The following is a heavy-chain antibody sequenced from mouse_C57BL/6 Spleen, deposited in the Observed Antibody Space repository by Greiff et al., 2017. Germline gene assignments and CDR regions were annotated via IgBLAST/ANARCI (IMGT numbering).Heavy chain of an antibody. CDR1: GFSLTRYG. V-gene: IGHV2-2*01. Sequence: VPLPESGPGLVPPSQSLSITCTVSGFSLTRYGVHWVRQSPGKGLAWLGVIWSGGSTDYNAAFISRLSISKDNSKSQVFFKMNSLQADDTAIYYCARNYYGYPDYWGQGTTLTVSS. CDR3: ARNYYGYPDY. D-gene: IGHD2-2*01. CDR2: IWSGGST. J-gene: IGHJ2*01.